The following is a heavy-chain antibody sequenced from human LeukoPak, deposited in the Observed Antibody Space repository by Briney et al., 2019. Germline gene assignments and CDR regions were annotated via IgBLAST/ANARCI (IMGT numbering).Heavy chain of an antibody. CDR3: ARSGDYIKEGFDY. J-gene: IGHJ4*02. CDR2: INHSGIT. D-gene: IGHD3-22*01. CDR1: GYSLRSGHS. Sequence: PSETLSLTCAVSGYSLRSGHSWGWIRQSPRKGLEWIGSINHSGITEYTPSLKRRVTLSVDTSKNQFSLQLRSVTAADRALYYCARSGDYIKEGFDYWGQGTQVPVSS. V-gene: IGHV4-38-2*01.